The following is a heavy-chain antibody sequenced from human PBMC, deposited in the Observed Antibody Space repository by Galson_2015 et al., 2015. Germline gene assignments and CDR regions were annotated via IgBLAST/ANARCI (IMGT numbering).Heavy chain of an antibody. Sequence: SLRLSCAASGFTFSNYAMSWVRQAPGAGLEWVSLISGSGGTTSYGSSVKGRFTISRGNSRRTLYLQMDSLRAEDTAVYYCARAPGVVVVAATPHFDNWGQGTLVTVSS. CDR1: GFTFSNYA. D-gene: IGHD2-15*01. V-gene: IGHV3-23*01. CDR2: ISGSGGTT. J-gene: IGHJ4*02. CDR3: ARAPGVVVVAATPHFDN.